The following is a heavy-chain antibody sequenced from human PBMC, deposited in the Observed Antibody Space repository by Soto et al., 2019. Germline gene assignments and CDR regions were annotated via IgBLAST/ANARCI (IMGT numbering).Heavy chain of an antibody. CDR3: SRIIGAATPPDYYYYMDV. D-gene: IGHD6-13*01. Sequence: SETLSLTCTVSGGSISSSSYYWGWIRQPPGKGLEWIGSIYYSGSTYYNQSLKSRVTISVDTSKNQISLKLSSVTAADTAVYYFSRIIGAATPPDYYYYMDVWGKGTTVTVSS. CDR2: IYYSGST. V-gene: IGHV4-39*01. J-gene: IGHJ6*03. CDR1: GGSISSSSYY.